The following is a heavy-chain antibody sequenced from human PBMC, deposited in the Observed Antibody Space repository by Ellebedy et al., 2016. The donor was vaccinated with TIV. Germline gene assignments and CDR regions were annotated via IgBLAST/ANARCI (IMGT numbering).Heavy chain of an antibody. J-gene: IGHJ4*02. Sequence: GESLKISCAAFGFTFSPYAMSWVRQAPGKGLEWVSGIVGSGAQKYADSVKGRFTISRDNSKRTVDLQMNSLRAEDTALYFCAKDRTSGDGYWVFDNWGQGTLVSVSS. V-gene: IGHV3-23*01. CDR1: GFTFSPYA. CDR2: IVGSGA. CDR3: AKDRTSGDGYWVFDN. D-gene: IGHD5-18*01.